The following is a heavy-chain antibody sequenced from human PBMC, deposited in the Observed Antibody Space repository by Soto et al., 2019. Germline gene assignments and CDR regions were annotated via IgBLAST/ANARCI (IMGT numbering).Heavy chain of an antibody. Sequence: GASVKVSCKASGYTFTDYALHWVRQAPGQRLEWMGWMNAGVGNTLYSQKFQGRITITRDTSASTAYMELNSLKSEDTAIYYCARDNRYALCSFDYWGQGTLVTVSS. J-gene: IGHJ4*02. CDR3: ARDNRYALCSFDY. V-gene: IGHV1-3*01. D-gene: IGHD2-2*01. CDR2: MNAGVGNT. CDR1: GYTFTDYA.